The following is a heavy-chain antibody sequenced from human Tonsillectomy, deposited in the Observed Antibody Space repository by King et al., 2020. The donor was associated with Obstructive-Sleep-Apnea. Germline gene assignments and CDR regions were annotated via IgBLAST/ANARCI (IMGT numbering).Heavy chain of an antibody. D-gene: IGHD5-12*01. V-gene: IGHV4-31*03. CDR2: KHYSGST. CDR3: ARDIDNSGNGHFDI. CDR1: GDSISSGNYY. Sequence: VQLQESGPGLVKPSQTLSLTCTVSGDSISSGNYYWTWIRQHPGKGLEWIGYKHYSGSTYYNPSLKSRVSISLDTSKNQFSLKLSSVSAADTAVYYCARDIDNSGNGHFDIWGQGTMVTVSS. J-gene: IGHJ3*02.